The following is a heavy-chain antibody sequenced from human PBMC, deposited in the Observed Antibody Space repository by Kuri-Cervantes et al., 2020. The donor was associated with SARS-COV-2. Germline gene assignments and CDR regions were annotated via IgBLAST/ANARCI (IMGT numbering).Heavy chain of an antibody. J-gene: IGHJ6*03. CDR1: GGTFSSYA. V-gene: IGHV1-69*13. CDR2: IIPIFGTA. Sequence: SVKVSCKASGGTFSSYAISWVRQAPGQGLEWMGGIIPIFGTANYAQKFQGRVTITADESTSTAYMELSSLRSEDTAVYYCARGFWGTAMPETHKYYYFYYMDVWGKGTTVTVSS. D-gene: IGHD5-18*01. CDR3: ARGFWGTAMPETHKYYYFYYMDV.